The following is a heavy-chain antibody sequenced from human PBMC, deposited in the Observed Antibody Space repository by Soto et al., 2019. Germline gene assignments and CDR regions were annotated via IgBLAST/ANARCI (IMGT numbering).Heavy chain of an antibody. D-gene: IGHD3-9*01. J-gene: IGHJ4*02. CDR3: AREGDILTVYPGVFDY. CDR2: ISYDGSNK. CDR1: GFTFSSYA. Sequence: GGSLRLSCAASGFTFSSYAMHWVRQAPGKGLEWVAVISYDGSNKYYADSVKGRFTISRDNSKNTLYLQMNSLRAEDTAVYYCAREGDILTVYPGVFDYWGQGTLVTVSS. V-gene: IGHV3-30-3*01.